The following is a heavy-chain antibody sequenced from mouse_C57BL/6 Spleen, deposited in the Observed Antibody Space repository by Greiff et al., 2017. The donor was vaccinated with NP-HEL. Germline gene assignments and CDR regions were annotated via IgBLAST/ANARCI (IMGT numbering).Heavy chain of an antibody. D-gene: IGHD1-1*01. Sequence: VKLMESGAELVKPGASVKISCKASGYAFSSYWMNWVKQRPGKGLEWIGQIYPGDGDTKYNGKFKGKATLTADKSSSTAYMQLSSLTSEDSAVYFCARAGDYGYFDYWGQGTTLTVSS. CDR2: IYPGDGDT. J-gene: IGHJ2*01. CDR1: GYAFSSYW. V-gene: IGHV1-80*01. CDR3: ARAGDYGYFDY.